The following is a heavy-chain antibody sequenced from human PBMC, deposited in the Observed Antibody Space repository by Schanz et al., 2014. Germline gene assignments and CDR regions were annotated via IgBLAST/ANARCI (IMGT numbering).Heavy chain of an antibody. CDR1: GFIFSAYT. CDR3: VPMSIAAH. CDR2: ISGSSSTK. J-gene: IGHJ4*02. V-gene: IGHV3-48*04. Sequence: EVQLVEYGGGLVQPGESLRLSCAASGFIFSAYTMNWVRQAPGRGLEWVSYISGSSSTKYYADSVKGRFTISRDNAKNSLYLQMNSLRAEDTAVYYCVPMSIAAHWGQGTLVTVSS. D-gene: IGHD6-6*01.